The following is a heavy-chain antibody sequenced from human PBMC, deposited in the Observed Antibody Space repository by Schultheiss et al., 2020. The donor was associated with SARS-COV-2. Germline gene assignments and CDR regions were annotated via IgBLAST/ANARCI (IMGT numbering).Heavy chain of an antibody. Sequence: SETLSLTCTVSGDSMSGYYWSWIRQPPGKGLEWIGYIYYSGSTNYNPSLKSRVTISVDTSKNQFSLKLSSVTAADTAVYYCARGGRNYYDSSGYYYHRWGQGTLVTVSS. CDR2: IYYSGST. CDR1: GDSMSGYY. D-gene: IGHD3-22*01. CDR3: ARGGRNYYDSSGYYYHR. V-gene: IGHV4-59*01. J-gene: IGHJ4*02.